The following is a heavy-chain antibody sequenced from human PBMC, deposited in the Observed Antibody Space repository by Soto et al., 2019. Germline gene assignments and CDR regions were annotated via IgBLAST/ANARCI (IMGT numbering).Heavy chain of an antibody. J-gene: IGHJ4*02. D-gene: IGHD5-12*01. V-gene: IGHV1-3*01. CDR3: ARDLGEMATWAFDY. Sequence: GASVKVSCKASGYTFTSYAMHWVRQAPGQRLEWMGWINAGNGNTKYSQKFQGRVTITRDTSASTAYMELSSPRSEDTAVYYCARDLGEMATWAFDYWGQGTLVTVSS. CDR1: GYTFTSYA. CDR2: INAGNGNT.